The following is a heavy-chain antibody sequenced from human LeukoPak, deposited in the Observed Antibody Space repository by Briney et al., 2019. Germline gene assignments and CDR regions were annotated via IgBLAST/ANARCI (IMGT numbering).Heavy chain of an antibody. V-gene: IGHV4-4*02. Sequence: PSETLSLTCAVSGASISSNNWWNWVRQPPGKGLEWIGSIYYSGNTYYNASLKSRVTISVDTSKNQFSLKLTSVTAADTAVYYCARESSTVTTPIYYYYYMDVWGKGTTVTVSS. D-gene: IGHD4-17*01. J-gene: IGHJ6*03. CDR3: ARESSTVTTPIYYYYYMDV. CDR2: IYYSGNT. CDR1: GASISSNNW.